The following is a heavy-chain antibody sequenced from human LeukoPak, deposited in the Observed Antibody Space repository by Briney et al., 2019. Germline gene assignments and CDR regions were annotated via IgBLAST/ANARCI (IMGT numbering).Heavy chain of an antibody. J-gene: IGHJ4*02. D-gene: IGHD3-16*01. CDR2: ISSSSSYI. V-gene: IGHV3-21*01. Sequence: KAGGSLRLSCAASGFTFSSYSMNWVRQAPGKGLEWVSSISSSSSYIYYADSVKGRFTISRDNAKNSLYLQMNSLRAEDTAVYYCARDRSDYKRGRDFDYWGQGTLVTVSS. CDR3: ARDRSDYKRGRDFDY. CDR1: GFTFSSYS.